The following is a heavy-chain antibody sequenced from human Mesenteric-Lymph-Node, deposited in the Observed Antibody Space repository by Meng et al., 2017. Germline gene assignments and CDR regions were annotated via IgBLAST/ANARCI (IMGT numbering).Heavy chain of an antibody. Sequence: QLQQSGPGLVKPAGTRSLSCAVYGGSISSSNWWSWVRQPPGKGLEWSGEIYHSGSTNYNPSLKSRVTISVDKSKNQFSLNLSSVTAADTAVYYCARVGQWLPIDYWGQGTLVTVSS. CDR1: GGSISSSNW. CDR3: ARVGQWLPIDY. D-gene: IGHD6-19*01. V-gene: IGHV4-4*02. CDR2: IYHSGST. J-gene: IGHJ4*02.